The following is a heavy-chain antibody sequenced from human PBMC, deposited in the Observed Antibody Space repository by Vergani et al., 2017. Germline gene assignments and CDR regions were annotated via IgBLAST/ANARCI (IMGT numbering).Heavy chain of an antibody. V-gene: IGHV1-58*02. CDR2: IVVGSGNT. CDR3: AADHYYDSSGYYY. J-gene: IGHJ4*02. D-gene: IGHD3-22*01. Sequence: QMQLVQSGPEVKKPGTSVKVPCKASGFTFTSSAMQWVRQARGQRLEWIGWIVVGSGNTNYAQKFQERVTITRDMSTSTAYMGLGSLRSEDTAVYYCAADHYYDSSGYYYWGQGTLVTVSS. CDR1: GFTFTSSA.